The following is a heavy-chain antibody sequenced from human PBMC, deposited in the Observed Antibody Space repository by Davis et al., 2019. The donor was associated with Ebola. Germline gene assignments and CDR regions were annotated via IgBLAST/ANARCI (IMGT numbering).Heavy chain of an antibody. CDR3: ARDKLGALPTWGDYVLPPDY. D-gene: IGHD4-17*01. J-gene: IGHJ4*02. CDR2: INPNSGGT. Sequence: ASVKVSCKASGYTFTSYDINWVRQATGQGLEWMGWINPNSGGTNYAQKFQGRVTMTRDTSISTAYMELSRLRSDDTAVYYCARDKLGALPTWGDYVLPPDYWGQGTLVTVSS. V-gene: IGHV1-2*02. CDR1: GYTFTSYD.